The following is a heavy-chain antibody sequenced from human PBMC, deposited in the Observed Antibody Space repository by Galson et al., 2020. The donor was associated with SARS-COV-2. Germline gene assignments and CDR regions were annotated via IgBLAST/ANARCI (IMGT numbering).Heavy chain of an antibody. CDR2: INEDGSEK. V-gene: IGHV3-7*01. CDR1: GFTFSSYW. CDR3: ARAHGYGPY. D-gene: IGHD4-17*01. J-gene: IGHJ4*02. Sequence: QLGESLKISCAASGFTFSSYWLTWVRLAPGKGLEWVANINEDGSEKNYADTVEGRFTISRDNAKNSVFLQMSSLRAEDAAVDYCARAHGYGPYCGQGTLVTVAS.